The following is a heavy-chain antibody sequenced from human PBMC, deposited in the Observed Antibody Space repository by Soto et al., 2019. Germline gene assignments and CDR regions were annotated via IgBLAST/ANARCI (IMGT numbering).Heavy chain of an antibody. Sequence: ASVKVSCKASAYTFSDSYSHWVRQAPGQGLEWMGWINPKNGDTKYAQKFQGRVTMTRDTSINTAYMELSRLTSDDTAVYYCARSYSSGWNWFDPWGQGTQVTVSS. J-gene: IGHJ5*02. D-gene: IGHD6-25*01. CDR2: INPKNGDT. V-gene: IGHV1-2*02. CDR1: AYTFSDSY. CDR3: ARSYSSGWNWFDP.